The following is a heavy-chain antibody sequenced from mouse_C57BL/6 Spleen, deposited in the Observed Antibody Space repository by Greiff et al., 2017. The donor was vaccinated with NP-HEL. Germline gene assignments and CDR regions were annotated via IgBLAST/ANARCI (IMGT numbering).Heavy chain of an antibody. V-gene: IGHV1-7*01. D-gene: IGHD2-4*01. CDR2: IHPSSGYT. CDR3: ARGDEYDGKAWFAY. J-gene: IGHJ3*01. CDR1: GYTFTSYW. Sequence: VQRVESGAELAKPGASVKLSCKASGYTFTSYWMHWVKQRPGQGLEWIGYIHPSSGYTKYNQKFKDKATLTADKSSSTADMELSSLTYEDSAVDYCARGDEYDGKAWFAYWGKGTLVTVSA.